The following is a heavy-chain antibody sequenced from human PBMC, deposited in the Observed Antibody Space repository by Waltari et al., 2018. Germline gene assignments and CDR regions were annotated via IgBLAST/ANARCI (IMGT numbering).Heavy chain of an antibody. Sequence: QVQLVQSGAEVKKPGASVQVSCKVSGYTLTALSLHWVRQAPGKGLEWMGGFDPEDGETIYAQKFQGRVTMTEDTTTDTAYMELSSLRSEDTAVYYCATSGLYCGGDCYRDYWGQGTLVTVSS. CDR2: FDPEDGET. D-gene: IGHD2-21*02. CDR3: ATSGLYCGGDCYRDY. V-gene: IGHV1-24*01. J-gene: IGHJ4*02. CDR1: GYTLTALS.